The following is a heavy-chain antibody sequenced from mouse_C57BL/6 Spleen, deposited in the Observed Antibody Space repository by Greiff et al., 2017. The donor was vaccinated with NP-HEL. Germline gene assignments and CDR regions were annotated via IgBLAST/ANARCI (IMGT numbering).Heavy chain of an antibody. CDR3: ARRYYEEGLGY. CDR1: GYTFTSYW. Sequence: QVHVKQSGAELAKPGASVKLSCKASGYTFTSYWMHWVKQRPGQGLEWIGYINPSSGYTKYNQKFKDKATLTADKSSSTAYMQLSSLTYEDSAVYYCARRYYEEGLGYWGQGTTLTVSS. CDR2: INPSSGYT. D-gene: IGHD2-4*01. V-gene: IGHV1-7*01. J-gene: IGHJ2*01.